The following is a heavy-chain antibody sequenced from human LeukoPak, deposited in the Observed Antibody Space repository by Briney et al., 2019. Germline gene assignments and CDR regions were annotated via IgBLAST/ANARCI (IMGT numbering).Heavy chain of an antibody. V-gene: IGHV3-11*01. CDR2: ISSSGSTI. CDR3: ARAMVRGVHIDY. D-gene: IGHD3-10*01. CDR1: GFTFSDYY. J-gene: IGHJ4*02. Sequence: GGALRLSCAASGFTFSDYYMSWIRQAPGKGLEWVSYISSSGSTIYYADSVKGRFTISRDNAKNSLYLQMNSLRAEDTAVYYCARAMVRGVHIDYWGQGTLVTVSS.